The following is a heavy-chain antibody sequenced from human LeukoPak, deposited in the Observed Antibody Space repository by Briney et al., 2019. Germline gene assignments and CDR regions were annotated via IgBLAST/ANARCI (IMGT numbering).Heavy chain of an antibody. V-gene: IGHV1-24*01. CDR1: PYTLTELS. J-gene: IGHJ5*02. D-gene: IGHD5-12*01. CDR2: VDPEDGET. CDR3: ATAHVNIVATIRENWLDP. Sequence: GASVKVSCMVSPYTLTELSMRWVRQAPGKGREWVGGVDPEDGETNYAQKFQGTGTLTTDTSTDTVYMYMCSLRSQDTAVSYCATAHVNIVATIRENWLDPWGEGALVTVSS.